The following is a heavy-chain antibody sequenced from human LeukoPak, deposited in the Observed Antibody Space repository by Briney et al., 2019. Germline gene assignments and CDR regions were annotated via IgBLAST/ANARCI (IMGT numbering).Heavy chain of an antibody. CDR2: ISSSGSII. J-gene: IGHJ4*02. D-gene: IGHD7-27*01. Sequence: GGSLRLSCASSGFAFSDFEMNWVRQAPGKGLEWVSYISSSGSIIYYAESVKGRFTISRDNAKRSLFLQMNSLRVEDTAVYYCARTMWGFDYWGQGTLVTVSS. V-gene: IGHV3-48*03. CDR1: GFAFSDFE. CDR3: ARTMWGFDY.